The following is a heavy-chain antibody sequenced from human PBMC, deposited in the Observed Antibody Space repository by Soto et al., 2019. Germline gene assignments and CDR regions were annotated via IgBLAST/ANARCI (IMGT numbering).Heavy chain of an antibody. CDR1: GYTFTSYA. V-gene: IGHV1-3*01. J-gene: IGHJ5*02. Sequence: ASVKVSCKASGYTFTSYAMHWVRQAPGQRLEWMGWINAGNGNTKYSQKYQGRVTVTRDTSASTAYMELSSLRSEDTAEYYCAGEGGLCFGDPNWFDPWGQGTLVTVSS. D-gene: IGHD3-10*01. CDR2: INAGNGNT. CDR3: AGEGGLCFGDPNWFDP.